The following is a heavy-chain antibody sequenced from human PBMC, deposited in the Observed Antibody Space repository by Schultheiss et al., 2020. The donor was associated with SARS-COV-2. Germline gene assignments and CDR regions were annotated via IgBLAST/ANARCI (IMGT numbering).Heavy chain of an antibody. CDR2: ISAYNGNT. Sequence: GESLKISCKASGYTFTSYGISWVRQAPGQGLEWMGWISAYNGNTNYAQKLQGRVTMTTDTSTSTAYMELSRLRSDDTAVYYCERIRAVIPEMVYALYYYYGMDVWGPGNMVTVSS. CDR3: ERIRAVIPEMVYALYYYYGMDV. J-gene: IGHJ6*02. CDR1: GYTFTSYG. V-gene: IGHV1-18*01. D-gene: IGHD2-8*01.